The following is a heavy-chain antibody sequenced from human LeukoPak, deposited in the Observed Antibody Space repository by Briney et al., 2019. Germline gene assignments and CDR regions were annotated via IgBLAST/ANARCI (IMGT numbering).Heavy chain of an antibody. V-gene: IGHV3-30*04. CDR2: ISYDGSNK. Sequence: PGGSLRLSCAASGFTFSSYAMHWVRQAPGKGLEWVAVISYDGSNKYYADSVKGRFTISRDNSKNTLYLQMNSLRAEDTAVYYCARDLGGDYGFDYWGQGTLVTVSS. CDR3: ARDLGGDYGFDY. CDR1: GFTFSSYA. D-gene: IGHD4-17*01. J-gene: IGHJ4*02.